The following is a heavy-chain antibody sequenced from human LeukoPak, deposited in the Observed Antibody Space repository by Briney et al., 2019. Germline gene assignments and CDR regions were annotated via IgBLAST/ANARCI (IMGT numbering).Heavy chain of an antibody. CDR2: TKPDSGNS. Sequence: ASVKVSCKASGYPFTSYEINWVRQATGEGLEWMGWTKPDSGNSAYAQKFRGRVTLSSNSSINTAYMEVSSLGSDDTAVYFCARGTLDYDVVTGIHYYYMDVWGTGTTVTVSS. CDR1: GYPFTSYE. CDR3: ARGTLDYDVVTGIHYYYMDV. V-gene: IGHV1-8*01. D-gene: IGHD3-9*01. J-gene: IGHJ6*03.